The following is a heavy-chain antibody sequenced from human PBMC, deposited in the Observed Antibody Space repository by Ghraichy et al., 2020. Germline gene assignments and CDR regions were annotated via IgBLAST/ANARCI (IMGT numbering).Heavy chain of an antibody. D-gene: IGHD2-8*01. CDR2: SGSTGVP. V-gene: IGHV3-23*01. CDR3: TRGLSLTTTMVADYYFDY. J-gene: IGHJ4*01. CDR1: GFTFVTAA. Sequence: GESLRLSCAASGFTFVTAAVGWVRQAPGKGLEWVSFSGSTGVPYYAESVRGRFTVSRDNSRNTLYLRMDSLRGDDTAIYYCTRGLSLTTTMVADYYFDYWGQESRSPSPQ.